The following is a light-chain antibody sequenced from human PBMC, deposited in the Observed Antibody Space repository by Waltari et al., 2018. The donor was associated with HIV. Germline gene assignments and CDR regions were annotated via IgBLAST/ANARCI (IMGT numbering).Light chain of an antibody. CDR1: QHISKY. CDR3: QRYANVPYT. CDR2: DAS. V-gene: IGKV1-33*01. Sequence: DILMTQSPSSLSAFVGDRVTITCQASQHISKYLTWYQQKPGEAPKVLIYDASNLETGVPSGFSRNTSGAHFTFAISSLQPEDVATYYCQRYANVPYTFGQGTKLEIK. J-gene: IGKJ2*01.